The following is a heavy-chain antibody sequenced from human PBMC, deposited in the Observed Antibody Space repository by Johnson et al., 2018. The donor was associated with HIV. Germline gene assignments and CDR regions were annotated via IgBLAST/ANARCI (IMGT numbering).Heavy chain of an antibody. J-gene: IGHJ1*01. Sequence: VQLVESGGGLVQPGRSLRLSCAASGFTFGSYVMSWVRQAPGKGLEWVSAISGSGASTYYADSLKGRCTISRDNAKNSLYLQMNSLRAEDTALYYCARHAGGDFTYGLFQHWGRGTLVTVSS. CDR3: ARHAGGDFTYGLFQH. D-gene: IGHD4-17*01. CDR1: GFTFGSYV. V-gene: IGHV3-23*04. CDR2: ISGSGAST.